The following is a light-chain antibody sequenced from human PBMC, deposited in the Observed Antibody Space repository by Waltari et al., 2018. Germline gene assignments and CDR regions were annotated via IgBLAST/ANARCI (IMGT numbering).Light chain of an antibody. CDR1: QTVSSYY. CDR2: GAS. CDR3: QQFGNTLWT. J-gene: IGKJ1*01. Sequence: EIVLTQSPGTLSLSPGERATLSCRASQTVSSYYLAWYQQKPGQAPTLLIYGASTRAPGTPDRFSGSGSGTDVTLTISRLEPEDFAVYYCQQFGNTLWTFGQGTRIEIK. V-gene: IGKV3-20*01.